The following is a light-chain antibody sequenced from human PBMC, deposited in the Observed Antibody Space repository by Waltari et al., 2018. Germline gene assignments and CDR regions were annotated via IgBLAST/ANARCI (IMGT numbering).Light chain of an antibody. J-gene: IGKJ1*01. CDR3: QQYGSSPGT. CDR1: QSVSSSY. V-gene: IGKV3-20*01. Sequence: EIVLTQSPGTLSLSPGERATLSCRASQSVSSSYLARYHKNPGQAPSLLIYGASIRATGIPDRFSGSGSGTDFTLTISRLEPEDFAVYYCQQYGSSPGTFGQGTKVEIK. CDR2: GAS.